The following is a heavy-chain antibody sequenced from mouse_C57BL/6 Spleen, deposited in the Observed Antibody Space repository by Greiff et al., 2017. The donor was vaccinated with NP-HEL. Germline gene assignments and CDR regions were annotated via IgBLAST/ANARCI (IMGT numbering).Heavy chain of an antibody. D-gene: IGHD3-3*01. J-gene: IGHJ2*01. V-gene: IGHV5-17*01. CDR2: ISSGRSTI. Sequence: EVQLQESGGGLVKPGGSLKLSCAASGFTFSDYGMHWVRQAPEKGLEWVASISSGRSTIYYADTVKGRFTISRDNAKNTLFLQLTSLRSEDTAVYYCATGTYFDYWGQGTTLTVSS. CDR1: GFTFSDYG. CDR3: ATGTYFDY.